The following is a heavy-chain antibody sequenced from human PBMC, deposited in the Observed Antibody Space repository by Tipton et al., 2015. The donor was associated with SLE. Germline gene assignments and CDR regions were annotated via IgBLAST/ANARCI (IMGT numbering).Heavy chain of an antibody. J-gene: IGHJ4*02. CDR3: ATVTSSSWFRAFDY. CDR1: GGSISSGDYH. Sequence: TLSLTYTVSGGSISSGDYHWSWIRQPPGKGLEWIGSIYYSGGTYYNASLKSRVTISVDTSKNQFSLKLTSVTAADTAVYYCATVTSSSWFRAFDYWGQGTLVTVSS. D-gene: IGHD6-13*01. CDR2: IYYSGGT. V-gene: IGHV4-30-4*02.